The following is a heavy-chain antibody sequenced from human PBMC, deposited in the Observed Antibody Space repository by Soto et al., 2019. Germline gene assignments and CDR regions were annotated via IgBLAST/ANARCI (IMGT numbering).Heavy chain of an antibody. J-gene: IGHJ6*02. CDR2: IIPIFGTA. CDR3: ARGITMVRGVHYYYYGMDV. Sequence: SVKVSCKASGGTFSSYAISWVRQAPGQGLEWMGGIIPIFGTANYAQKFQGRVTITADESTSTAYMELSSPRSEDTAVYYCARGITMVRGVHYYYYGMDVWGQGTTVTVSS. CDR1: GGTFSSYA. V-gene: IGHV1-69*13. D-gene: IGHD3-10*01.